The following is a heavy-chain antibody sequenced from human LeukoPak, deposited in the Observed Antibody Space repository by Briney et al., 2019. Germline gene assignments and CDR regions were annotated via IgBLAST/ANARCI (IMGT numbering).Heavy chain of an antibody. CDR2: INSADNVQ. CDR1: GFSLRSSE. J-gene: IGHJ5*02. Sequence: GGSLRLSCAASGFSLRSSEMNWVRQAPGKGPEWVAHINSADNVQYYTDSVRGRFTMSRDNAEDLLFLQMNSLRDDDTAVYYCARDTVNGPFVISLDLWGQGVLVTVSS. D-gene: IGHD2-8*01. V-gene: IGHV3-48*03. CDR3: ARDTVNGPFVISLDL.